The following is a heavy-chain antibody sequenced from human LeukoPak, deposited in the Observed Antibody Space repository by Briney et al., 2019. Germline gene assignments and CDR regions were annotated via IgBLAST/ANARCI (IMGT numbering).Heavy chain of an antibody. CDR2: IYYSGST. CDR3: ARLGYYGSGSYGAIPYYYYYGMDV. Sequence: SETLSLTCTVSGGSISSYYWSWIRQPPGKGLEWIGYIYYSGSTNYNPSLKSRVTISVDTSKNQFSLKLSSVTAADTAVYYCARLGYYGSGSYGAIPYYYYYGMDVWGPGTTVTVSS. V-gene: IGHV4-59*08. CDR1: GGSISSYY. D-gene: IGHD3-10*01. J-gene: IGHJ6*02.